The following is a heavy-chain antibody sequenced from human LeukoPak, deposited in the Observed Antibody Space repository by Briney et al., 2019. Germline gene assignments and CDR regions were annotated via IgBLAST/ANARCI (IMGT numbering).Heavy chain of an antibody. D-gene: IGHD5-18*01. CDR2: IVVGSGNT. Sequence: SVKVSCKASGFTFTSSAMQWVRQARGQRLEWIGWIVVGSGNTNYAQKFQERVTITRDMSTSTAYMELSSLRSEDTTVFYCAASGYSYGYGMDYWGQGTLVTVSS. J-gene: IGHJ4*02. CDR1: GFTFTSSA. CDR3: AASGYSYGYGMDY. V-gene: IGHV1-58*02.